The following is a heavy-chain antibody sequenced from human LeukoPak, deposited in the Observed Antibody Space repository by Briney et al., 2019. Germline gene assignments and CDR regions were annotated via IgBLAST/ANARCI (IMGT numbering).Heavy chain of an antibody. CDR3: ARGGGCSGGSCYSTTPYYYYGMDV. CDR2: IKQDGSEK. D-gene: IGHD2-15*01. CDR1: GFTFSSYW. Sequence: PGGSLRLSCAASGFTFSSYWMSWVRQAPGKGLEWVVNIKQDGSEKYYVDSVKGRFTISRDNAKNSLYLQMNSLRAEDTAVYYCARGGGCSGGSCYSTTPYYYYGMDVWGQGTTVTVSS. V-gene: IGHV3-7*01. J-gene: IGHJ6*02.